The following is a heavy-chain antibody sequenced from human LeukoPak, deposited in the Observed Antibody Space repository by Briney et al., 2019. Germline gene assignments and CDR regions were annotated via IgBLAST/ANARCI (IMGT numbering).Heavy chain of an antibody. Sequence: DPGGSLRLSCVASGFTFSTYDMLGVRQARGEGLEWVSAIGTAGGTYYPGSVKGRFTISRENAENSLYFQMNSLRVGDTGMDYFATAPKSGYYSYWGQGTLVTVSS. D-gene: IGHD3-3*01. CDR2: IGTAGGT. V-gene: IGHV3-13*01. CDR3: ATAPKSGYYSY. J-gene: IGHJ4*02. CDR1: GFTFSTYD.